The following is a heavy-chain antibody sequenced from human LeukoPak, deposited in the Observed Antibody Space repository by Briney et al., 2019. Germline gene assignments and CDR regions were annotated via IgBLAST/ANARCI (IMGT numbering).Heavy chain of an antibody. J-gene: IGHJ4*02. Sequence: GGSLRLSCAASGFTFSSYGMHWVRQAPGKGLEWVAFIRYDGSNKYYADSVKGRFTISRDNSKNTLYLQMNSLRAEDTAVYYCAKGGYYDFWSGYEGPSDYFDYWGQGTLVTVSS. CDR1: GFTFSSYG. V-gene: IGHV3-30*02. D-gene: IGHD3-3*01. CDR3: AKGGYYDFWSGYEGPSDYFDY. CDR2: IRYDGSNK.